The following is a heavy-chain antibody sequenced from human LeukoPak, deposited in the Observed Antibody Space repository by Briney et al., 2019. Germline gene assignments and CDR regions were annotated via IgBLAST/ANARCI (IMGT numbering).Heavy chain of an antibody. Sequence: GGSLRLSCAASGFTFSTYGMHWVRQAPGKGLEWVAVICYDGSYKYYADSVKGRFTISRDNSKKKLYLQMNSLRDEDTAVYHCGREMTFDAFDIWGQGKMVTVSS. CDR1: GFTFSTYG. CDR3: GREMTFDAFDI. D-gene: IGHD2-21*02. V-gene: IGHV3-33*01. J-gene: IGHJ3*02. CDR2: ICYDGSYK.